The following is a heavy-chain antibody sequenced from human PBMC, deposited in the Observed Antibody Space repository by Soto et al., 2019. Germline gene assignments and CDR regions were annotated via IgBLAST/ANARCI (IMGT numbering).Heavy chain of an antibody. Sequence: EMQLLESGGGLVQPGGSLRLSCAVSGFTFSSYGMTWVRQAPGKGLEWISFSSATGSGTYYADSVKGRFTISRDNSKNTLYLQMTSLRADDRAVYYCAKDRRAGGNYGFYSDFWGQGALVIVSS. CDR3: AKDRRAGGNYGFYSDF. CDR1: GFTFSSYG. J-gene: IGHJ4*02. V-gene: IGHV3-23*01. D-gene: IGHD1-7*01. CDR2: SSATGSGT.